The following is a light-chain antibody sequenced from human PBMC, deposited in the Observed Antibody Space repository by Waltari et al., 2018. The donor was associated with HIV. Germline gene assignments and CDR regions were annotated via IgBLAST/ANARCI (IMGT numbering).Light chain of an antibody. CDR3: CSCPRSGIRYV. Sequence: QSALTQPASVSGSPGQSITISCTGTSSNVGSDDLVSWYQQHPGEAPKLIIYGVTKRPSGVSNRFSGSKSGNTASLTSSGLQAEDEADYYCCSCPRSGIRYVFGTGTKVTVL. V-gene: IGLV2-23*02. J-gene: IGLJ1*01. CDR1: SSNVGSDDL. CDR2: GVT.